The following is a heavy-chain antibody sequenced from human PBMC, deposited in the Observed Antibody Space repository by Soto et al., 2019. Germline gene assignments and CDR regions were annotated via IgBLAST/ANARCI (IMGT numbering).Heavy chain of an antibody. CDR1: GYTFSNFW. Sequence: GESLKISCQCSGYTFSNFWIGWVRQLPGKGLEWMGIIYPGDHETRYSPSFQGQVTISADKSISTAYLQWSSLKASDTAMYYCARSEVDGYYGMDVWGQGTTVTVSS. V-gene: IGHV5-51*01. CDR2: IYPGDHET. CDR3: ARSEVDGYYGMDV. D-gene: IGHD1-26*01. J-gene: IGHJ6*02.